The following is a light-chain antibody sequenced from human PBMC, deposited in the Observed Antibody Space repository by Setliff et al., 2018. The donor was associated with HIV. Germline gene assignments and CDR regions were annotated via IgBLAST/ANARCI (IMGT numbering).Light chain of an antibody. V-gene: IGKV1-33*01. CDR1: QDIKHF. CDR3: QQFDHEGIT. Sequence: DIQMTQSPSFLSPSVGDRVTFTCQASQDIKHFLNWYQQKPGKAPKLLIYDASILETGVPSRFSGRGSGTDFTLTIRSLQPEDNGTYYCQQFDHEGITFGGGTKMDIK. CDR2: DAS. J-gene: IGKJ4*01.